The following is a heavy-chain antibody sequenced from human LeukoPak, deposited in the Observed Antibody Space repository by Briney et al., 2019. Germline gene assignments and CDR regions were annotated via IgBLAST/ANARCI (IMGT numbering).Heavy chain of an antibody. V-gene: IGHV4-39*01. CDR3: ARAPYSDGYFDY. CDR1: GGSISSSSYY. D-gene: IGHD1-26*01. J-gene: IGHJ4*02. CDR2: IYYSGST. Sequence: PSETLSLTCTVSGGSISSSSYYWGWIRQPPGKGLEWIGSIYYSGSTYYNPSLKSRVTISVDTSKNQFSLKLSSVTAADTAVYYCARAPYSDGYFDYWGQGTLVTVSS.